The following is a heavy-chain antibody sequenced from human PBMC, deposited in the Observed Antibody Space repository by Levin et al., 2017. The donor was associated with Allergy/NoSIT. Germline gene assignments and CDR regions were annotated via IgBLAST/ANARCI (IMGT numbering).Heavy chain of an antibody. CDR1: GYTFTSYY. CDR3: ARDGSASRPTY. Sequence: GESLKISCKASGYTFTSYYMHWVRQAPGQGLEWMGIINPSGGSTSYAQKFQGRVTMTRDTSTSTVYMELSSLRSEDTAVYYCARDGSASRPTYWGQGTLVTVSS. J-gene: IGHJ4*02. CDR2: INPSGGST. V-gene: IGHV1-46*01. D-gene: IGHD5-12*01.